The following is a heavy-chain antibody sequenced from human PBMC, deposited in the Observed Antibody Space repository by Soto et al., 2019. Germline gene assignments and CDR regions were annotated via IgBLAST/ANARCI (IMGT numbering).Heavy chain of an antibody. CDR3: ARVQVKQWLTHSDMDV. J-gene: IGHJ6*03. CDR1: GVTFSSYA. V-gene: IGHV3-23*01. Sequence: GWSLRLSCAPSGVTFSSYAMSWVRQAPGKGLEWVSVINGIGGNKHYADSVKGRFTIPRDNSKNTLYLQMNTLRAEDTAVYYCARVQVKQWLTHSDMDVWVKVTTVTVS. D-gene: IGHD6-19*01. CDR2: INGIGGNK.